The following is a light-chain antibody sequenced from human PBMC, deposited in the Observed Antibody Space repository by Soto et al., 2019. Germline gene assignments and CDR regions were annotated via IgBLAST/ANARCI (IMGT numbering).Light chain of an antibody. V-gene: IGLV1-40*01. J-gene: IGLJ3*02. CDR1: RSNIGAGYG. Sequence: QSVLTQPPSLSGAPGQRVTISCTGTRSNIGAGYGVHWYQQLPGSAPRLLIYANSHRPSGVPDRFSGSKSATSASLAITDLQAEDEANYYCSSYTSSSTNWVFGGGTKVTVL. CDR2: ANS. CDR3: SSYTSSSTNWV.